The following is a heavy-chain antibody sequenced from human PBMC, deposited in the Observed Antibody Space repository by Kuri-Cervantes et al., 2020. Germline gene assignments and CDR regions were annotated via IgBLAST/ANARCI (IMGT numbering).Heavy chain of an antibody. Sequence: LSLTCAASGFTFSSYAMHWVCQAPGKGLEWVAVISYDGSNKYYADSVKGRFTISRDNSKNTLYLQMNSLRAEDTAVYYCGSIDYGDPRGAFDIWGQGTMVTVSS. CDR2: ISYDGSNK. V-gene: IGHV3-30-3*01. J-gene: IGHJ3*02. D-gene: IGHD4-17*01. CDR1: GFTFSSYA. CDR3: GSIDYGDPRGAFDI.